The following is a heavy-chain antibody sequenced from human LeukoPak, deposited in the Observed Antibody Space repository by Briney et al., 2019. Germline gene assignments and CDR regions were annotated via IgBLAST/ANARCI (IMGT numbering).Heavy chain of an antibody. J-gene: IGHJ5*02. CDR1: VGSISSGGYY. CDR3: ARAGELNYNWFDP. V-gene: IGHV4-31*03. D-gene: IGHD1-26*01. CDR2: IYCSGGT. Sequence: SQTLSLTCTVPVGSISSGGYYWSWIRQHPGKGLEWIGYIYCSGGTYYNPSLKSRVTISVDTSKNQFSLKLSSVTAADTAVYYCARAGELNYNWFDPWGQGTLVTVSS.